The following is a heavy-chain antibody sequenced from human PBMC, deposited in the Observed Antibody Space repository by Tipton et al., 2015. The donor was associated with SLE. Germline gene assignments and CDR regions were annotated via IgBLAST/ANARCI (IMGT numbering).Heavy chain of an antibody. CDR1: GGSINNYY. J-gene: IGHJ6*03. Sequence: TLSLTCTVSGGSINNYYWTWIRQPPGKGLEWIGHIYNSGGTNSNPSFKSRVTISKDTSKNNFSLNLTSVTAADTAVYYCARGAPREKEYYYYYMDVWGKGTTVTVSS. CDR3: ARGAPREKEYYYYYMDV. V-gene: IGHV4-4*09. CDR2: IYNSGGT.